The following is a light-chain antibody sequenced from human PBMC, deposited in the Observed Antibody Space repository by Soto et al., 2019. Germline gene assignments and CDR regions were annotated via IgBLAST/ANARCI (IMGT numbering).Light chain of an antibody. J-gene: IGLJ1*01. CDR3: SSYTSSSTHYV. CDR2: EVS. Sequence: QSALTQPASVSGSPGQSITISCTGTSSDVGGYNYVSWYQQHPGKAPKLMIYEVSNLPSGVSNRFSGSKSGNTASLTISGLQAEDEADYYCSSYTSSSTHYVFGTGTKLTVL. V-gene: IGLV2-14*01. CDR1: SSDVGGYNY.